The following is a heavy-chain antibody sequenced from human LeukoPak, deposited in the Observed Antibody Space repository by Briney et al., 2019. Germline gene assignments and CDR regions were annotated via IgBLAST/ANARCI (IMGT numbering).Heavy chain of an antibody. J-gene: IGHJ6*02. D-gene: IGHD3-9*01. CDR1: GFTFSSYG. V-gene: IGHV3-30*18. CDR2: ISYDGSNK. CDR3: AKAQRTIRQYFYDGMDV. Sequence: GGSLRLSCAASGFTFSSYGMHWVRQAPGKGLEWVAVISYDGSNKYYADSVKGRFTISRDNSKNTLYLQMNSLRAEDTAVYFCAKAQRTIRQYFYDGMDVWGQGATVTVSS.